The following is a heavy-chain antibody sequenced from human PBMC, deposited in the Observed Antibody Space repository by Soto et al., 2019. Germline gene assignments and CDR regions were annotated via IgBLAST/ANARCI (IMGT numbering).Heavy chain of an antibody. CDR2: IYHSGST. Sequence: QVQLQESGPGLVKPSGTLSLTCAVSGGSISSSNWWSWVRQPPGKGLEWIGEIYHSGSTKYNPSLKSRVTISVDKSKKQFSLKLSSVTAADPAVYYCASVRGGYYYGMDVWGQGTTVTVSS. V-gene: IGHV4-4*02. CDR3: ASVRGGYYYGMDV. D-gene: IGHD3-10*02. J-gene: IGHJ6*02. CDR1: GGSISSSNW.